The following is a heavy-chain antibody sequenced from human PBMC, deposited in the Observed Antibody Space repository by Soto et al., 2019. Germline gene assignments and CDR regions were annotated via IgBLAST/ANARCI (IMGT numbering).Heavy chain of an antibody. CDR3: ARLDSSGYDAFDI. J-gene: IGHJ3*02. V-gene: IGHV4-39*01. CDR1: GGSISSSSYY. D-gene: IGHD3-22*01. CDR2: IYYSGST. Sequence: PSETLSLTCTVSGGSISSSSYYWGWIRQPPGKGLEWIGSIYYSGSTYYNPSLKSRVTISVDTSKNQFSLKLSSVTAADTAVYYCARLDSSGYDAFDIWGQGTMVX.